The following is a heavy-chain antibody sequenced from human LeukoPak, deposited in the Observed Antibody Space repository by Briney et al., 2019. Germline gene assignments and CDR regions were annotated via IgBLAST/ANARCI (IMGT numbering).Heavy chain of an antibody. J-gene: IGHJ4*02. D-gene: IGHD2-8*01. CDR3: AKDLALPYCTNDVCNAWDH. CDR1: GFTFSSYA. CDR2: ISGSGGST. Sequence: GGSLRLSCAASGFTFSSYAMRWVRQAPGKGLEWVSAISGSGGSTDYADSVKGRFTISRDNSKNSLYLQVNSLRAEDTAVYYCAKDLALPYCTNDVCNAWDHWGQGTLVTVSS. V-gene: IGHV3-23*01.